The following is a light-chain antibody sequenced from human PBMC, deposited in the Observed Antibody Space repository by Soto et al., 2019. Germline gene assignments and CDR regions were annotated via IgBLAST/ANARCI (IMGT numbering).Light chain of an antibody. J-gene: IGKJ2*01. CDR2: GAS. CDR3: QQYGRSPFT. V-gene: IGKV3-20*01. Sequence: EIVLTQSPGTLSLSPGERATLSCRASQRITNNFLAWVQQKPGLAPRLLIHGASTRASGVPDRFSGGGSGTDFVLTISRLEPEDFAVYYCQQYGRSPFTFGQGTKLQIK. CDR1: QRITNNF.